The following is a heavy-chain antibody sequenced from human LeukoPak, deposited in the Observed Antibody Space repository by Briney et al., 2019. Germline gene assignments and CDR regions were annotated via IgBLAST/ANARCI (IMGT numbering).Heavy chain of an antibody. D-gene: IGHD2-8*01. J-gene: IGHJ3*02. CDR1: GGSFSGYY. V-gene: IGHV4-34*01. CDR2: INHSGST. CDR3: ARGVEASGVGFYAFDI. Sequence: SETLSLTCAVYGGSFSGYYWSWIRHPPGKGLELIGEINHSGSTNYNPSLKSRVTISVDTSKNQFSLKLSSVTAADTAVYYCARGVEASGVGFYAFDIWGQGTMVTVSS.